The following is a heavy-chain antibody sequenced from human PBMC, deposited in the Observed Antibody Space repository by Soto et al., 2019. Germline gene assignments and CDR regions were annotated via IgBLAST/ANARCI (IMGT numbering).Heavy chain of an antibody. Sequence: PSETLSLTCGVYGGSFSGYHWSWIRQPPGKGLEWIGEINHSGGTDYNPSLKSRVTISLDTSKNQFSLKLSSVTAADTAMYYCARWLGGYVPDYWGQGTLVTVSS. V-gene: IGHV4-34*01. D-gene: IGHD5-12*01. J-gene: IGHJ4*02. CDR2: INHSGGT. CDR3: ARWLGGYVPDY. CDR1: GGSFSGYH.